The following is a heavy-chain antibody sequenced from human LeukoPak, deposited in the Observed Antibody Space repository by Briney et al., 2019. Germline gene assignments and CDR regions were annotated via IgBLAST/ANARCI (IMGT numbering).Heavy chain of an antibody. V-gene: IGHV1-2*02. CDR2: INPNSGGT. CDR3: ARGHLTYYDSSGYYSY. Sequence: ASVKVSCKASGYTFTGYYMHWVRQAPGQGLEWMGWINPNSGGTNYAQKFQGRVTITRNTSISTAYMELSSLRSEDTAVYYCARGHLTYYDSSGYYSYWGQGTLVTVSS. D-gene: IGHD3-22*01. CDR1: GYTFTGYY. J-gene: IGHJ4*02.